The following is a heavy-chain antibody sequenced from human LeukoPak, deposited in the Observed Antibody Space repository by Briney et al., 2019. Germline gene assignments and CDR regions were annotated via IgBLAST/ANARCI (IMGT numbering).Heavy chain of an antibody. CDR1: GGTFSSYA. V-gene: IGHV1-18*01. Sequence: SVKVSCKASGGTFSSYAISWVRQAPGQGLEWMGWISAYNGNTNYAQKLQGRVTMTTDTSTSTAYMELRSLRSDDTAVYYCARCIAAAGDFWSWFDPWGQGTLVTVSS. CDR3: ARCIAAAGDFWSWFDP. D-gene: IGHD6-13*01. CDR2: ISAYNGNT. J-gene: IGHJ5*02.